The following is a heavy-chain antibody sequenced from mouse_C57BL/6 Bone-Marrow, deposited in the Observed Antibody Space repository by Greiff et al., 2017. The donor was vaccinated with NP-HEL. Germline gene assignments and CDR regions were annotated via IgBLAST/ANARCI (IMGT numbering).Heavy chain of an antibody. Sequence: EVKVEESGPGLAKPSQTLSFTCSVTGYSITSYYRNWIRKFPGNKLEYIGYISYSGSTNYNPSLKSRIAIIRDTTKNQYYLQLNSVTTEDTATYYCARGDDPYYAVGYWGQGTSVTVSS. J-gene: IGHJ4*01. CDR2: ISYSGST. D-gene: IGHD2-3*01. CDR3: ARGDDPYYAVGY. CDR1: GYSITSYY. V-gene: IGHV3-8*01.